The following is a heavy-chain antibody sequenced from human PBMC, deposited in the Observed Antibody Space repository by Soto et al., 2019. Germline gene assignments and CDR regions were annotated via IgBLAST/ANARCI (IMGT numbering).Heavy chain of an antibody. D-gene: IGHD6-6*01. CDR1: GGSFSGYY. Sequence: ETLSLTCAVYGGSFSGYYWSWIRQPPGKGLEWIGEINHSGSTNYNPSLKSRVTISVDTSKNQFSLKLSSVTAADTAVYYCARGGSSYYYYYYGMDVWGQGTTVTVSS. J-gene: IGHJ6*02. V-gene: IGHV4-34*01. CDR3: ARGGSSYYYYYYGMDV. CDR2: INHSGST.